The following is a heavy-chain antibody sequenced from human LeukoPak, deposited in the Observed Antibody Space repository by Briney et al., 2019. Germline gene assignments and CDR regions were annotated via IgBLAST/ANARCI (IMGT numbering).Heavy chain of an antibody. J-gene: IGHJ4*02. CDR3: AKDFPVPAALGGFDY. Sequence: GRSLRLSCAASGFTFSSYGMHWVRQAPGKGLEWVAVISYDGSNKYYADSVKGRFTISRDNSKNTLYLQMNSLRAEDTAVCYCAKDFPVPAALGGFDYWGQGTLVTVSS. CDR2: ISYDGSNK. V-gene: IGHV3-30*18. CDR1: GFTFSSYG. D-gene: IGHD2-2*01.